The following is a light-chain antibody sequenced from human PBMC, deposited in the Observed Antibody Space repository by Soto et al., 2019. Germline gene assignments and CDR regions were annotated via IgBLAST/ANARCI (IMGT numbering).Light chain of an antibody. Sequence: EIVLTQSPATLSLSPGERATLSCRASQSVSSYLAWYQHKPGQPPRLLIYDASTRATAIPARFSGSRTGTDFTLTISSLEPEDFAVYYWQQRSNWFLTFGGGTKVEIK. CDR2: DAS. CDR1: QSVSSY. V-gene: IGKV3-11*01. J-gene: IGKJ4*01. CDR3: QQRSNWFLT.